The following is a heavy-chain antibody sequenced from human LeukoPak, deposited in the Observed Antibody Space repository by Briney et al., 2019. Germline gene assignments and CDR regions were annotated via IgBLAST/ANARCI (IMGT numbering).Heavy chain of an antibody. Sequence: GGSLRLSCAASGFTFSSYGMHWVRQAPGKGLEWVAVIWYDGSNKYYADSVKGRFTISRDNSKNTLYLQTNSLRAEDTAVYYCARDPDHYYYDSSGYFDYWGQGTLVTVSS. D-gene: IGHD3-22*01. V-gene: IGHV3-33*01. CDR3: ARDPDHYYYDSSGYFDY. J-gene: IGHJ4*02. CDR1: GFTFSSYG. CDR2: IWYDGSNK.